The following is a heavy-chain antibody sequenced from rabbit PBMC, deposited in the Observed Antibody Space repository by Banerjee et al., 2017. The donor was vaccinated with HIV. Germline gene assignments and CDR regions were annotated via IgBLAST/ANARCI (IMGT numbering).Heavy chain of an antibody. V-gene: IGHV1S40*01. J-gene: IGHJ4*01. Sequence: SGNTVYASWAKGRFTISKTSSTTVTLQMTSLTAADTATYFCARDPGNIGDLWGQGTLVTVS. CDR2: SGNT. CDR3: ARDPGNIGDL. D-gene: IGHD7-1*01.